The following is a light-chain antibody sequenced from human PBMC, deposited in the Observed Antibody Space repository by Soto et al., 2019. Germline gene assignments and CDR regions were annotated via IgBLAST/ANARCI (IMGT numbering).Light chain of an antibody. CDR1: QSITNY. V-gene: IGKV1-39*01. CDR2: DAS. Sequence: DIQMTQSPSSLSASVGDRVTITCRASQSITNYLNCYQQKPGKAPKVLIYDASSLQGGVPSRCSGSGSGTNFTLNISRLQPEDFATYYSQQSYTTPPGKFGQGTKV. J-gene: IGKJ1*01. CDR3: QQSYTTPPGK.